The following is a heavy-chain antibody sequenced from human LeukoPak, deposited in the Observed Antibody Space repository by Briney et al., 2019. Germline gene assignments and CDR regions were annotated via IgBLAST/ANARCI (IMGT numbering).Heavy chain of an antibody. Sequence: ASVKVSCTPSGYTFTGYYMHWVRQAPGQGLEWMGWMNPNSGGTNYLQKFQGRVTVTRATSSSTAYMELSRLTSDDAAVYYWASGGVVGATDSSDYWGQGTLVTVSS. CDR3: ASGGVVGATDSSDY. J-gene: IGHJ4*02. V-gene: IGHV1-2*02. D-gene: IGHD1-26*01. CDR1: GYTFTGYY. CDR2: MNPNSGGT.